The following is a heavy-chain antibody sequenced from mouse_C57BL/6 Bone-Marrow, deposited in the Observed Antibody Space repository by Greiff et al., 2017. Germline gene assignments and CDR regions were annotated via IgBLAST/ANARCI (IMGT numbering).Heavy chain of an antibody. V-gene: IGHV5-17*01. CDR3: ARPYDYDEFAY. J-gene: IGHJ3*01. CDR2: ISSGSSTI. Sequence: VQLKQSGGGLVKPGGSLKLSCAASGFTFSDYGMHWVRQAPEKGLEWVAYISSGSSTIYYADTVKGRFTISRDNAKNTLYLQMTSLRSEDTAMXYSARPYDYDEFAYWGQGTLVTVSA. CDR1: GFTFSDYG. D-gene: IGHD2-4*01.